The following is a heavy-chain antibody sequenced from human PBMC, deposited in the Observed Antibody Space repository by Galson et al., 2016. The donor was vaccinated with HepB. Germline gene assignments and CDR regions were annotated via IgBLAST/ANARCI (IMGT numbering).Heavy chain of an antibody. D-gene: IGHD5-24*01. J-gene: IGHJ4*01. CDR3: GASRDGYIDY. Sequence: SLRLSCAASGFTGFTFSSYWMHWVRQAPGKGLVWVSRISLDGSVTIYGDSVKGRFSTSRDNAKNTLFLQMNSLRVEDTAVYYCGASRDGYIDYWGQGALVTSSS. CDR2: ISLDGSVT. CDR1: GFTGFTFSSYW. V-gene: IGHV3-74*01.